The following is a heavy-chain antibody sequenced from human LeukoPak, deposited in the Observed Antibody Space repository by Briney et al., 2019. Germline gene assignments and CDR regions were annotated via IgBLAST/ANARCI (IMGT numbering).Heavy chain of an antibody. Sequence: ASVKVPCKASGYTFTSYGIGWVRQAPGQGLEWMGWISAYNGNTNYAQKLQGRVTMTTDTSTSTAYMELRSLRSDDTAVYYCARGYCSSTSCYTGDYWGQGTLVTVSS. CDR1: GYTFTSYG. CDR2: ISAYNGNT. V-gene: IGHV1-18*01. D-gene: IGHD2-2*02. J-gene: IGHJ4*02. CDR3: ARGYCSSTSCYTGDY.